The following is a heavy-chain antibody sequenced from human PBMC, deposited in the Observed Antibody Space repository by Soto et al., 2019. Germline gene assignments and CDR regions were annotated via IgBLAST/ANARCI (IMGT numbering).Heavy chain of an antibody. D-gene: IGHD4-17*01. J-gene: IGHJ5*02. CDR2: ISSNGDST. CDR1: GFTFSMFS. V-gene: IGHV3-64D*06. Sequence: GGSLRLSCSASGFTFSMFSMHWVRQAPGKGLEYVSGISSNGDSTYYADSVKGRFTISRDNSKNTLYLQMSSLRAVETAVYYCVNKRSTVQITPPWGQGTLVTVSS. CDR3: VNKRSTVQITPP.